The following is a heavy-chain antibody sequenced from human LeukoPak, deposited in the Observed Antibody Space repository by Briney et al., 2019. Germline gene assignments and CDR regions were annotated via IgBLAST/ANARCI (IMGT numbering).Heavy chain of an antibody. CDR3: ARGSEAGYSYGSGSTDN. V-gene: IGHV3-21*01. CDR2: ISSTSSYI. D-gene: IGHD5-18*01. CDR1: GFSFSGYS. Sequence: GGSLRLSCAVSGFSFSGYSMNWVRQAPGKGLEWVSFISSTSSYIYYADSVKGRFTISRDNAKNSLYLQMNSLRAEDTAVYYCARGSEAGYSYGSGSTDNWGQGTKVTVSS. J-gene: IGHJ4*02.